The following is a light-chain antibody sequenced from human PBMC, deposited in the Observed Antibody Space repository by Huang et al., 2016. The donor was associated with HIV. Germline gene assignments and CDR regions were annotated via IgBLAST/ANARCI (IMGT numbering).Light chain of an antibody. Sequence: EILMTQSPDTLSVWPGERATLSCRTSQSVSNNLAWYQQIPGQAPRLLIYGTSTRATGVPAQFSAIGSGTEFALTISSLTSEDFALYFCQQYNDWPPTFGQGTKLEI. CDR2: GTS. CDR3: QQYNDWPPT. CDR1: QSVSNN. J-gene: IGKJ2*01. V-gene: IGKV3-15*01.